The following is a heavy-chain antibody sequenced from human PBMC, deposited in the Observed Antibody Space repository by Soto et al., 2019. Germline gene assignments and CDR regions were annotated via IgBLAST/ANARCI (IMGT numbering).Heavy chain of an antibody. CDR2: TNHSGST. Sequence: SETLSLTCAVYGGSFSGYYWSWIRQPPGEGLEWIGETNHSGSTNYNPSLKSRGTISVDTSKNQFSLKLSAVTAADTAVNYCGRWRGITLFGFVTRVLSGMDVLGPGTTVTVSS. D-gene: IGHD3-3*01. CDR3: GRWRGITLFGFVTRVLSGMDV. J-gene: IGHJ6*02. CDR1: GGSFSGYY. V-gene: IGHV4-34*01.